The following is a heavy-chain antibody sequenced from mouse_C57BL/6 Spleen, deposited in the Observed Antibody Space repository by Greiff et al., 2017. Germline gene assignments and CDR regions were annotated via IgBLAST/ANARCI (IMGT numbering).Heavy chain of an antibody. Sequence: QVHVKQSGAELVKPGASVKISCKASGYAFSSYWMNWVKQRPGKGLEWIGQIYPGDGDTNYNGKFKGKATLTADKSSSTAYMQLSSLTSEDSAVYFCARGLHNYFDYWGQGTTLTVSS. CDR2: IYPGDGDT. CDR3: ARGLHNYFDY. V-gene: IGHV1-80*01. D-gene: IGHD2-4*01. J-gene: IGHJ2*01. CDR1: GYAFSSYW.